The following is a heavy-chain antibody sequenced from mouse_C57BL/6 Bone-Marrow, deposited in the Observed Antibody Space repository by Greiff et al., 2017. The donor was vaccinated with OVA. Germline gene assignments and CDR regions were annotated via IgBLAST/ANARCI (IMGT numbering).Heavy chain of an antibody. J-gene: IGHJ4*01. Sequence: EVKLMESGGGLVKPGGSLKLSCEASGFTFSSYAMTWVRQTQVKRLEWVATISAGGSYTYYTDNVKGRFTISIDNAKNNLYLQMSHLTSEDTAMYYCARAPLASYAMDYWGQGTAVTVSS. V-gene: IGHV5-4*03. CDR2: ISAGGSYT. CDR1: GFTFSSYA. D-gene: IGHD6-1*01. CDR3: ARAPLASYAMDY.